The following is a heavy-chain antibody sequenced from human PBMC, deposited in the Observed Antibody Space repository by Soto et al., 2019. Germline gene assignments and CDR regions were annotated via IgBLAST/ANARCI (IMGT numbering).Heavy chain of an antibody. CDR2: IYYSGST. J-gene: IGHJ5*02. Sequence: SETLPLTCTGSGGTIISYYWSWFRQPPGKGLEYIGYIYYSGSTNYNPSLKSRVTISVDTSKKQFSLKLSSVTAADTAVYYCARYWYSGSYSTLGDPSSQGTLV. V-gene: IGHV4-59*01. CDR3: ARYWYSGSYSTLGDP. D-gene: IGHD1-26*01. CDR1: GGTIISYY.